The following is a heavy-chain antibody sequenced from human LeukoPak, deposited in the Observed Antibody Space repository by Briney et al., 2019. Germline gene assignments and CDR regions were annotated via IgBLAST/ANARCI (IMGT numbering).Heavy chain of an antibody. J-gene: IGHJ4*02. CDR3: AKGAYDYIEIAYFDY. CDR2: IIGSSGST. D-gene: IGHD5-12*01. Sequence: PGGSLRLFCVASGLSFNNYAMNWVRQASGKGLEWVSLIIGSSGSTFYADSVKGRFTISRDKSKNTLYLQMNSLRADDTAVYYCAKGAYDYIEIAYFDYWGQGSLVTVSS. CDR1: GLSFNNYA. V-gene: IGHV3-23*01.